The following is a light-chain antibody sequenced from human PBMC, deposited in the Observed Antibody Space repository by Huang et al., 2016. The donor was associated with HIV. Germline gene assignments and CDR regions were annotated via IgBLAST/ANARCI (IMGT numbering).Light chain of an antibody. CDR2: DAS. V-gene: IGKV1-33*01. Sequence: DIQMTQSPSSLSASVGDRVTITCQASQDITNYLNWYQQKPRKAPKLLSYDASNLETGVPSRFSGSGSGTDFTFTISSLQPEDIATYYCQQFDNLFTFGGGTKVEIK. CDR3: QQFDNLFT. J-gene: IGKJ4*01. CDR1: QDITNY.